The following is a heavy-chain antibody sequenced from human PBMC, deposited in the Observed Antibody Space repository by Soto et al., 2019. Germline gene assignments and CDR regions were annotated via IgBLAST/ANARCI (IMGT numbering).Heavy chain of an antibody. D-gene: IGHD5-12*01. V-gene: IGHV1-46*04. CDR3: AREGVAPYYYYGMDV. CDR1: GYTFTIYY. CDR2: INPSGGST. Sequence: ASVKVSCKASGYTFTIYYMHWVRQAPGQGLEWVGIINPSGGSTTYAQKLQGRVTMTRDTSTSTVYMELSSLRYEDTAVYYCAREGVAPYYYYGMDVWGQGTPVTVSS. J-gene: IGHJ6*02.